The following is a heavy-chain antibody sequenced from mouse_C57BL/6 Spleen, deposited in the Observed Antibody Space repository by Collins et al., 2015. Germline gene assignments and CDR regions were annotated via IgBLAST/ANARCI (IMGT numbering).Heavy chain of an antibody. D-gene: IGHD1-2*01. Sequence: QLQQPGAELVKPGASVKVSCKASGYTFTSYWMHWVKQRPGQGLEWIGRIHPSDSDTNYNQKFKGKATLTVDKSSSTAYMQVSSLTSEDSAVYYCAILRLRYYFDYWGQGTTLIVSS. CDR3: AILRLRYYFDY. CDR1: GYTFTSYW. V-gene: IGHV1-74*01. CDR2: IHPSDSDT. J-gene: IGHJ2*01.